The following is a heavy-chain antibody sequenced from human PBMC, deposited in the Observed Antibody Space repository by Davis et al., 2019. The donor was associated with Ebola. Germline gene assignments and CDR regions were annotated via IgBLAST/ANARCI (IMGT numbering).Heavy chain of an antibody. CDR1: GFTFSSYG. V-gene: IGHV3-30*18. J-gene: IGHJ6*02. Sequence: LSLTCAASGFTFSSYGMHWVRQAPGKGLEWVAVISYDGSNKYYADSVKGRFTISRDNSKNTLYLQMNSLRAEDTAVYYCAKGRGAAAVDGMDVWGQGTTVTVSS. CDR2: ISYDGSNK. CDR3: AKGRGAAAVDGMDV. D-gene: IGHD6-13*01.